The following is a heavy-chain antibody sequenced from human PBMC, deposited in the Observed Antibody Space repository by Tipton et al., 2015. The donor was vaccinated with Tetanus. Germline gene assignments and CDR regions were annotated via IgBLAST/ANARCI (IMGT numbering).Heavy chain of an antibody. V-gene: IGHV4-4*07. CDR1: GGSISSSY. Sequence: TLSLTCTVSGGSISSSYWSWIRQPAGKGLEWIGRIYTSGSTNYNPSLKSRVTMSVDTSKNQFSLKLSSVTAADTAVYYCASHYGSGSDDAFDIWGQGTMVTVSS. J-gene: IGHJ3*02. CDR3: ASHYGSGSDDAFDI. CDR2: IYTSGST. D-gene: IGHD3-10*01.